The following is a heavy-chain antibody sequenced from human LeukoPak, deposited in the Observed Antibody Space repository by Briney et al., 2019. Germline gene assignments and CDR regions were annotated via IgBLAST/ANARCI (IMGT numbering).Heavy chain of an antibody. CDR2: IKQDGSEK. V-gene: IGHV3-7*01. J-gene: IGHJ5*01. CDR3: AREVVVAARINWFDS. CDR1: GFTFSSYW. Sequence: SGGALRLSCAASGFTFSSYWMSWVRQAPGKGLEWVANIKQDGSEKYYVESVKGRFTTSRDNAKNSLYLEMNGLRAEDTAVYFCAREVVVAARINWFDSWGQGTLVTVSS. D-gene: IGHD2-15*01.